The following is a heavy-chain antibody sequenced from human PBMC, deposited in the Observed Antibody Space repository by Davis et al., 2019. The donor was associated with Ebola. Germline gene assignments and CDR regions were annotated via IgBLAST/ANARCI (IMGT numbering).Heavy chain of an antibody. V-gene: IGHV1-18*04. CDR1: VYTFTSYG. CDR2: ISAYNGNT. Sequence: ASVHVSCKASVYTFTSYGISWLRQPPGQGLEWLGWISAYNGNTNYAQKLQGRVTMTTDTSTSTTYMELRSLRADDTAVYYCARGIVAAINAWGQGTLVTVSS. D-gene: IGHD1-26*01. CDR3: ARGIVAAINA. J-gene: IGHJ5*02.